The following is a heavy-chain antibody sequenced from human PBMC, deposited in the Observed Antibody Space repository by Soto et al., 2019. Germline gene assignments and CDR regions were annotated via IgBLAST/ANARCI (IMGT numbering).Heavy chain of an antibody. D-gene: IGHD3-10*01. Sequence: EVQLLESGGDLAQPGGSLRLSCAASGFTFSSNGMSWVRQAPGKGLEWVSGISGGGGGTYYADSVKGRFTISRDNSKNTLYLQLNSLRAEDTAVYYCAKDNAGSGNYYNPLDYWGQGTLVTVSS. CDR3: AKDNAGSGNYYNPLDY. CDR2: ISGGGGGT. CDR1: GFTFSSNG. J-gene: IGHJ4*02. V-gene: IGHV3-23*01.